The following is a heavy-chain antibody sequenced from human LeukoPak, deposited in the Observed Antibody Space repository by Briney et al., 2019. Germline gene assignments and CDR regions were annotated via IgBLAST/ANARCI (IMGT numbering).Heavy chain of an antibody. CDR1: GGTFSSYT. CDR2: IIPILGIA. D-gene: IGHD2/OR15-2a*01. CDR3: ARDPRTTRDWED. Sequence: SVKVSCKASGGTFSSYTISWVRQAPGQGLEWMGRIIPILGIANYAQKFQGRVTITADKSTSTAYMELSSLRSEDTAVYYCARDPRTTRDWEDWGQGTLVPVSS. V-gene: IGHV1-69*04. J-gene: IGHJ4*02.